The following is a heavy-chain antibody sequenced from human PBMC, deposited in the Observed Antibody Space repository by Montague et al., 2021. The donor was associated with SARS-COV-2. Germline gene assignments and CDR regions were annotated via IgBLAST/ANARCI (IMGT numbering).Heavy chain of an antibody. J-gene: IGHJ3*01. CDR1: GGSISSRSYS. D-gene: IGHD3-9*01. CDR3: ATAGSALQYFGWLNMFAF. V-gene: IGHV4-39*01. CDR2: MFYSGSN. Sequence: SETLSLTCSVSGGSISSRSYSWGWIRQPPGKGLEWIGTMFYSGSNYYNPSLRSRLTISLDTSRNQFSLRLSSVTAADTAVYYCATAGSALQYFGWLNMFAFWGRGTMVTVSS.